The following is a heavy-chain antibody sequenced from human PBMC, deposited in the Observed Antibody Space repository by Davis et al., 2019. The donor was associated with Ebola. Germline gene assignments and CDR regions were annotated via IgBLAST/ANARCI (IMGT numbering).Heavy chain of an antibody. D-gene: IGHD1-1*01. CDR1: GDSISTYS. V-gene: IGHV4-59*01. CDR2: ISNIGWT. CDR3: ARTTLPDPPSHYYFFMDV. Sequence: MPSETLSLTCTVSGDSISTYSWSWIRQPPGKGLEWIGYISNIGWTNYNASLESRVTISVDTSKNHFSLRLSSVIAADTAVYYCARTTLPDPPSHYYFFMDVWGKGTTVTVSS. J-gene: IGHJ6*03.